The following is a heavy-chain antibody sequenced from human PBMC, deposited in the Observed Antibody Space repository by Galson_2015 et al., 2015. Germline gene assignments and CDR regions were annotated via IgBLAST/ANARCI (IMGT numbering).Heavy chain of an antibody. J-gene: IGHJ2*01. Sequence: SLRLSCAASGFTFSNAWMSWVRQAPGKGLEWVGVIKCKTDGGTTDYAAPGKGRFTISSDDSKNTLYLQMNSLKTEDTAVYYCARDEARAIWSFDLWGRGTLVTVSS. CDR2: IKCKTDGGTT. CDR1: GFTFSNAW. CDR3: ARDEARAIWSFDL. V-gene: IGHV3-15*01.